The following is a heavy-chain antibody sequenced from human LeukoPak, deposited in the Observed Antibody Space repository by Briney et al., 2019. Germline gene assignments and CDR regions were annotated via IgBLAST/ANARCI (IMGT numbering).Heavy chain of an antibody. J-gene: IGHJ6*02. V-gene: IGHV3-30-3*01. CDR3: ATDVLRYFDWPETLYYGMDV. Sequence: GGSLRLSCAASGFTFSRYAMHWVRQAPGKGLEWVAVISYDGSNKYYADSVKGRFTISRDNSKNTLYLQMNSLRAEDTAVYYCATDVLRYFDWPETLYYGMDVWGQGTTVTVSS. D-gene: IGHD3-9*01. CDR1: GFTFSRYA. CDR2: ISYDGSNK.